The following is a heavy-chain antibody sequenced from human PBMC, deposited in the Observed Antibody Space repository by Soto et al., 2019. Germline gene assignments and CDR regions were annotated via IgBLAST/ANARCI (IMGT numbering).Heavy chain of an antibody. D-gene: IGHD3-10*01. J-gene: IGHJ5*02. CDR3: NAAPPGVRGPSRNWFAP. CDR1: GGTFSSYA. CDR2: IIPIFGTA. V-gene: IGHV1-69*13. Sequence: SVKVSCKASGGTFSSYAISWVRQAPGKGLEWMGGIIPIFGTANYAQKFQGRVTITADESTSTAYMELNSLIVEDTAVYYCNAAPPGVRGPSRNWFAPGGQGTQVTVSA.